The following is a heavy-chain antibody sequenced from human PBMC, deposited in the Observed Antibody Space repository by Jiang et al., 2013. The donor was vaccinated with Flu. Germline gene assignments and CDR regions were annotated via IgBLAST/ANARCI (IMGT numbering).Heavy chain of an antibody. CDR1: GLSFSNSYW. CDR3: ARVTLAGAFEI. CDR2: IYHNGDT. Sequence: GSGLVKPLREPVSLTCAVSGLSFSNSYWWSWVRQSPGKGLEWIGEIYHNGDTNYKPSLKSRGTISLDKSKNQFSLKLNSVTAADTAIYYCARVTLAGAFEIWGQGTMVTVSS. J-gene: IGHJ3*02. D-gene: IGHD2-21*02. V-gene: IGHV4-4*02.